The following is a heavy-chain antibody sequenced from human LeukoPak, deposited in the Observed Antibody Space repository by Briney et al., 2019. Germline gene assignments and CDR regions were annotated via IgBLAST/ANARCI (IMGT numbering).Heavy chain of an antibody. V-gene: IGHV4-34*01. Sequence: PSETLSLTCAVYGGSFSGYYWSWIRQPPGKGLEWIGEINHSGSTNYNPSLKSRVTISVDTSKNQFSLKLSSVTAADTAVYYCARGPPYYLTIGYYYHGMDVWGQGTTVTVSS. J-gene: IGHJ6*02. D-gene: IGHD3-10*01. CDR1: GGSFSGYY. CDR2: INHSGST. CDR3: ARGPPYYLTIGYYYHGMDV.